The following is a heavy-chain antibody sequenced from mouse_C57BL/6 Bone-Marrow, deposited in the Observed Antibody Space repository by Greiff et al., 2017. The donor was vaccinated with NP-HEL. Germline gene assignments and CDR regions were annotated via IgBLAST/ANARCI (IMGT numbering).Heavy chain of an antibody. D-gene: IGHD1-1*01. CDR3: ARGEGITTVVRAMDY. J-gene: IGHJ4*01. Sequence: QVQLQQPGAELVKPGASVKMSCKASGYTFTSYWITWVKQRPGQGLEWIGDIYPGSGSTNYNEKFKSKATLTVDTSSSTAYMQLSSLTSEDSAVYYCARGEGITTVVRAMDYWGQGTSVTVSS. CDR2: IYPGSGST. CDR1: GYTFTSYW. V-gene: IGHV1-55*01.